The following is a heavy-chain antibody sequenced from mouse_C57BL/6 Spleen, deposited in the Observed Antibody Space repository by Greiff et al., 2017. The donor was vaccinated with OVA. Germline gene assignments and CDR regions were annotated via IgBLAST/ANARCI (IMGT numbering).Heavy chain of an antibody. CDR3: ARSGTRGAWFAY. Sequence: VQLQQSGPELVKPGASVKMSCKASGYTFTDYNMHWVKQSHGKSLEWIGYINPNNGGTSYNQKFKGKATLTVNKSSSTAYMELRSLTSEDSAVYYCARSGTRGAWFAYWGQGTLVTVSA. CDR2: INPNNGGT. V-gene: IGHV1-22*01. D-gene: IGHD4-1*01. J-gene: IGHJ3*01. CDR1: GYTFTDYN.